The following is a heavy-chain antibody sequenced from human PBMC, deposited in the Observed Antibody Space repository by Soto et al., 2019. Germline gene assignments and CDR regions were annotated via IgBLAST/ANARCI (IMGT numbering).Heavy chain of an antibody. CDR1: GGSFTRHT. V-gene: IGHV1-69*01. CDR2: IIPIFGTA. CDR3: ARGWGYDSTYYYYAY. Sequence: QVQLVQSGAEVRKPRSSVRVSCKASGGSFTRHTISWVRQAPGQGLEWMGGIIPIFGTANHAQKFQGRVTIIADESTSTVYMELSSMRSDETAIYYCARGWGYDSTYYYYAYCGQGTLVIVSS. D-gene: IGHD3-16*01. J-gene: IGHJ4*02.